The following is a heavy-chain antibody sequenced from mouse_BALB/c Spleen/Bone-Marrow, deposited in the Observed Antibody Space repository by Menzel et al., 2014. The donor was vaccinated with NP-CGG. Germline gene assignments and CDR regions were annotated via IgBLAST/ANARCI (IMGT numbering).Heavy chain of an antibody. D-gene: IGHD1-1*01. V-gene: IGHV14-3*02. CDR1: GFNIKDTY. CDR3: APYYYGSSSFAY. CDR2: IDPANGNT. Sequence: VQLQQSGAELVKPGASVKLSCTASGFNIKDTYMHWVKQRPEQGLEWIGRIDPANGNTKYDPKFQGKATITADTSSNTAYLQLSSLTSEDTAVYYCAPYYYGSSSFAYWGQGILVTVSA. J-gene: IGHJ3*01.